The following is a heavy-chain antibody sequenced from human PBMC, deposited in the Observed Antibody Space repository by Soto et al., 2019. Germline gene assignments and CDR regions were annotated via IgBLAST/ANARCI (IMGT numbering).Heavy chain of an antibody. CDR1: GFTFSSYA. D-gene: IGHD3-10*01. CDR2: ISGSGGST. CDR3: ATQLARLTMVRGAEYNWFDP. Sequence: EVQLLESGGGVVQPGGSLRLSCAASGFTFSSYAMSWVRQAPGKGLEWVSAISGSGGSTYYADSVKGRFTISRDNSKNTLYLHMNSLRAEDTAVYYSATQLARLTMVRGAEYNWFDPWGQGTLVTVAA. V-gene: IGHV3-23*01. J-gene: IGHJ5*02.